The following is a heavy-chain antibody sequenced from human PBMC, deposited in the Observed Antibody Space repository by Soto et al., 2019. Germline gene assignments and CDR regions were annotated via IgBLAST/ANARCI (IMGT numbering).Heavy chain of an antibody. CDR1: GGSISSYY. CDR3: ARGSRYSYGYDVHYYYYMDV. CDR2: IYHSGNT. Sequence: PSESLSLTCTASGGSISSYYWTWIRQPPGKGLEWIGYIYHSGNTNYNSSLKSRVTISVDTSKNQFSLKLSSVTAADTAVYYCARGSRYSYGYDVHYYYYMDVWGKGTTVTVSS. J-gene: IGHJ6*03. D-gene: IGHD5-18*01. V-gene: IGHV4-59*01.